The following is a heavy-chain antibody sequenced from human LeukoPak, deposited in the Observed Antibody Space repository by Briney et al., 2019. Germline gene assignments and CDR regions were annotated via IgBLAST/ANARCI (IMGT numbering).Heavy chain of an antibody. CDR3: VSAPRYDTTGAEY. Sequence: SETLSLTCTVSGASISSTAYYWGWTRQPPGEGLEWIGSISHSGTTYYKPSLKSRVTMSVDTSKNQFSLKLSSVTATDTAVYYCVSAPRYDTTGAEYWGQGSLVTVSS. CDR2: ISHSGTT. V-gene: IGHV4-39*01. D-gene: IGHD2-8*01. CDR1: GASISSTAYY. J-gene: IGHJ4*02.